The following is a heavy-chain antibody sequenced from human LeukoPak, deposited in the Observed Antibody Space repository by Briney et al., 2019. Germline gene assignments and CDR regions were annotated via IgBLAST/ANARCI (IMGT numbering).Heavy chain of an antibody. CDR2: ISSSSSYI. Sequence: GGSLRLSCAASGFTFSSYSMNWVRQAPGKGLEWVSSISSSSSYIYYADSVKGRFTISRDNAKNSLYLQMNSLRAEDTAVYYCARPAIYSSSWYGGWFDPWGQGTLVTVSS. V-gene: IGHV3-21*01. CDR1: GFTFSSYS. CDR3: ARPAIYSSSWYGGWFDP. D-gene: IGHD6-13*01. J-gene: IGHJ5*02.